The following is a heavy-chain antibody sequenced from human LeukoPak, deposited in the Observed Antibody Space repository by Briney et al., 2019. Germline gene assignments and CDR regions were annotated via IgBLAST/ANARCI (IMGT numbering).Heavy chain of an antibody. Sequence: PGGSLRLSCAASGLTLSSYTMSWVRQAPGKGLEWVSSISGSKDSTYYADSVKGRFIISRDRSENTLYLQMSSLTAEDTAVYYCATPTTYFYDSSAFDWGQGTLVTVSS. D-gene: IGHD3-22*01. CDR3: ATPTTYFYDSSAFD. CDR1: GLTLSSYT. V-gene: IGHV3-23*01. J-gene: IGHJ4*02. CDR2: ISGSKDST.